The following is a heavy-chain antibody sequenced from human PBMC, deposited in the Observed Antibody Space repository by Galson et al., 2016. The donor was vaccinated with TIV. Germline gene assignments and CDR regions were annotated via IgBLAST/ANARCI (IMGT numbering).Heavy chain of an antibody. D-gene: IGHD5-18*01. CDR1: GGSVTSSH. CDR3: AKEGYSYRLS. J-gene: IGHJ4*02. V-gene: IGHV4-4*07. Sequence: LSLTCTVSGGSVTSSHWSWIRQPAGKGLEWIGRVYPSGNINYSPSLKSRVTMSLDTSKNQFSLNLMSVTAADTAVYYCAKEGYSYRLSWGQGILVTVSS. CDR2: VYPSGNI.